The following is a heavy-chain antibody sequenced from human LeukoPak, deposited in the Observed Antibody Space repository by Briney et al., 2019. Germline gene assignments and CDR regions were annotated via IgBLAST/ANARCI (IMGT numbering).Heavy chain of an antibody. D-gene: IGHD2-15*01. CDR2: IRSKAYGGTT. CDR1: GFTFGDYA. CDR3: TGLPVVVAADYYYYGMDV. Sequence: GRSLRLSCTASGFTFGDYAMSWVRQAPGKGLEWVGFIRSKAYGGTTEYAASVKGRFTISRDDSKSIAYLQMNSLKTEDTAVYYCTGLPVVVAADYYYYGMDVWGQGTTVTVSS. J-gene: IGHJ6*02. V-gene: IGHV3-49*04.